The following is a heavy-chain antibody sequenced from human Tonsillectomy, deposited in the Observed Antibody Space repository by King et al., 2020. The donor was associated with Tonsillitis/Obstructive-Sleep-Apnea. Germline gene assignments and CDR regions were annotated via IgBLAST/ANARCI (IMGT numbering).Heavy chain of an antibody. CDR2: ISSDGSAN. V-gene: IGHV3-30*01. CDR3: AREASSSGRAGTLDI. J-gene: IGHJ3*02. D-gene: IGHD6-19*01. CDR1: GFTFNNSP. Sequence: VQLVESGGGVVQPGTSLRLSCAASGFTFNNSPMHWVRQAPGKGLEWVAGISSDGSANHYPDSMRGQFTISRDNSKNPLYLQVNSMGAEDAAVYYCAREASSSGRAGTLDIRGQGTMVTVSS.